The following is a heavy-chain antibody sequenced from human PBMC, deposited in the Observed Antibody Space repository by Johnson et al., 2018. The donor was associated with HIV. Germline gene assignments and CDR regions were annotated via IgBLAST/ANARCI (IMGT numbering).Heavy chain of an antibody. CDR3: ARAEKDIWDYDILTGYPNAFDI. J-gene: IGHJ3*02. D-gene: IGHD3-9*01. CDR1: GFTFSSYA. Sequence: QMLLVESGGGVVQPGRYLRLSCAASGFTFSSYAMHWVRQAPGKGLEWVAVISYDGSNKYYADSVKGRFTISRDNSKNTLYLQMNSLRAEDTAVYYCARAEKDIWDYDILTGYPNAFDIWGQGTMVTVSS. CDR2: ISYDGSNK. V-gene: IGHV3-30-3*01.